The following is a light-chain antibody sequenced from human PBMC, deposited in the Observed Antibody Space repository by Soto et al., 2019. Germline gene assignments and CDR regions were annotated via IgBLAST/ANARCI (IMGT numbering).Light chain of an antibody. CDR1: SSDVGLYDY. V-gene: IGLV2-11*01. Sequence: QSALTQPRSVSGSPGQSVTISCTGTSSDVGLYDYVSWYQQHPGKAPKLIIYDVSERPSGVPDRFSGSKFGNTASLTISGLQAEDEADYSCCSFAGSYTYVFGTGTKLTVL. CDR3: CSFAGSYTYV. CDR2: DVS. J-gene: IGLJ1*01.